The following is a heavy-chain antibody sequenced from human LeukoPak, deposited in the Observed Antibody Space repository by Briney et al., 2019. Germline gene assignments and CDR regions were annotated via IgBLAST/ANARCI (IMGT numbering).Heavy chain of an antibody. Sequence: ASVKVSCKASGYTFTSYYMHWVRQAPGQGLEWMGIINPSGGSTSYAQKFQGRVTMTRDMSTSTVYMELSSLRSEDTAVYYCARAATMKGWFDPWGQGTLVTVSS. CDR1: GYTFTSYY. J-gene: IGHJ5*02. D-gene: IGHD3-22*01. CDR2: INPSGGST. CDR3: ARAATMKGWFDP. V-gene: IGHV1-46*01.